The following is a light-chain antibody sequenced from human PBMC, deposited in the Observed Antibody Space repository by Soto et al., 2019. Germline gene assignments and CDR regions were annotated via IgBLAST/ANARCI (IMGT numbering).Light chain of an antibody. CDR2: AAF. V-gene: IGKV1-39*01. CDR1: QSISSY. Sequence: DIQMTQSPSSLYASVGDRVTITCRASQSISSYLKWYQQKPGKAPKLLIYAAFSLQSGVPSRFSGRGSRTDFTLTISSMPPEDFATYYCQQSYSTPVTFGGGTKVEIK. J-gene: IGKJ4*01. CDR3: QQSYSTPVT.